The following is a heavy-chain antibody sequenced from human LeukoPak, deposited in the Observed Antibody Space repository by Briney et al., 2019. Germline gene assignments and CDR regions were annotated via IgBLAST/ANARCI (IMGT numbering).Heavy chain of an antibody. CDR2: IYYSGST. Sequence: PSETLSLTCAVSGASVGGGSYYWNWIRQPPGKGLEWIGYIYYSGSTNYNPSLKSRVTISVDTSKNQFSLKLSSVTAADTAVYYCARSEKLFSDYWGQGTLVTVSS. D-gene: IGHD3-9*01. V-gene: IGHV4-61*01. CDR1: GASVGGGSYY. CDR3: ARSEKLFSDY. J-gene: IGHJ4*02.